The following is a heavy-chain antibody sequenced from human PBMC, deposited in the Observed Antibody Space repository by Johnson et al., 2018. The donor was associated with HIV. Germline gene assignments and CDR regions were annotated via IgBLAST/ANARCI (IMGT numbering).Heavy chain of an antibody. CDR3: AKDRGGYYDSSGYGAFDI. CDR2: ISYDGSNK. V-gene: IGHV3-30*18. Sequence: QVQVVESGGGVVQPGRSLRLSCAASGFTFSSYGMHWVRQAPGKGLEWVAVISYDGSNKYYADSVKGRFTISRDNSKNTLYLQMNSLRAEDTAVYYCAKDRGGYYDSSGYGAFDIWGQGTMVTVSS. D-gene: IGHD3-22*01. CDR1: GFTFSSYG. J-gene: IGHJ3*02.